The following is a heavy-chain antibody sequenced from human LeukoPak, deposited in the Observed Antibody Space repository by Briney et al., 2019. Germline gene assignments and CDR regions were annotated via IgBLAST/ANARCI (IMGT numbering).Heavy chain of an antibody. J-gene: IGHJ4*02. Sequence: PGGSLRLSCAASGFTFSSYEMNWVRQAPGEGLEWVSYISSSGRTICYADSVKGRFTISRDNAKNSLYLQMNRLRAEDTAVYYCARGGGYYDSSGYLDYFDYWGQGTLVTVSS. D-gene: IGHD3-22*01. V-gene: IGHV3-48*03. CDR2: ISSSGRTI. CDR3: ARGGGYYDSSGYLDYFDY. CDR1: GFTFSSYE.